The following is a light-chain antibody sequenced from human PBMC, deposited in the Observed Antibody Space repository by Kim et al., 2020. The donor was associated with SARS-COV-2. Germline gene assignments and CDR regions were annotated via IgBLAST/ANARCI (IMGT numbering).Light chain of an antibody. CDR2: QDS. CDR3: QAWDSSTAV. Sequence: SYELTQPPSVSVSPGQTASITCSGDKLGDKYACWYQQKPGQSPGLVIYQDSKRPSGIPERFSGSNSGNTATLTISGTQAMDEADYYCQAWDSSTAVFGTG. V-gene: IGLV3-1*01. J-gene: IGLJ1*01. CDR1: KLGDKY.